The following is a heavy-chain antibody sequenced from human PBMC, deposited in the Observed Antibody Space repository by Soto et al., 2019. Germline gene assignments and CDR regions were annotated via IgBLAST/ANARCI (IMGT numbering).Heavy chain of an antibody. CDR2: VSQGGTT. Sequence: QVQLQESGPGLLRPSETLSLTCTVSGVSIDNFFWSWIRQIPGKGLEWIGYVSQGGTTAYMPEGETTSNNRSLARRATISLVLPLNHLSRKLTSSTAADPAVYYCARDRGGIPVSSIPLGAWFDPWGQGTLVSVSS. V-gene: IGHV4-59*01. CDR1: GVSIDNFF. D-gene: IGHD6-19*01. J-gene: IGHJ5*02. CDR3: ARDRGGIPVSSIPLGAWFDP.